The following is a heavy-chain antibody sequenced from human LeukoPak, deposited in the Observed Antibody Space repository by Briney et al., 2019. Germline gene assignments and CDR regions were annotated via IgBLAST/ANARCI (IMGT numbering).Heavy chain of an antibody. D-gene: IGHD6-19*01. CDR1: GYTFTSYG. V-gene: IGHV1-18*01. CDR3: AREGSGWSWNYYYYMDV. J-gene: IGHJ6*03. CDR2: IIAYNGNT. Sequence: ASVKVSCKASGYTFTSYGISWVRQAPGQGLEWMGWIIAYNGNTNYAQKLQGRVTMTTDTSTSTAYMELRSLRSDDTAVYYCAREGSGWSWNYYYYMDVWGKGTTVTISS.